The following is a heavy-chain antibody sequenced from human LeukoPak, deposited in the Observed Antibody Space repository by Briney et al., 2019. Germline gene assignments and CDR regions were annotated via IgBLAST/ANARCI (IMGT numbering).Heavy chain of an antibody. Sequence: SETLSLTCTVSGGSISSSSYYWGWIRQPPGKGLEWIGSIYYSGSTYYNPSLKSRVTISVDTSKNQFSLKLSSVTAADTAVYYCARHCEVITRSYWYFDLWGRGTLVTVSS. V-gene: IGHV4-39*01. D-gene: IGHD3-22*01. CDR1: GGSISSSSYY. CDR2: IYYSGST. J-gene: IGHJ2*01. CDR3: ARHCEVITRSYWYFDL.